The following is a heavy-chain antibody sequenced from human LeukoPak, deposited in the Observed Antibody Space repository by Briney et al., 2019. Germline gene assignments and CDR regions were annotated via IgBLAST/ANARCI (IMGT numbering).Heavy chain of an antibody. V-gene: IGHV4-59*01. CDR3: AREGGYDGYSGSLSYYHYMDV. CDR2: IYYSGST. D-gene: IGHD5-12*01. J-gene: IGHJ6*03. CDR1: GGSISSYY. Sequence: SETLSLTCTVSGGSISSYYWSWIRQAPGKGLEWIGYIYYSGSTNYNPSLKSRVTISVDTSKNQFSLKLSSVTAADTAVYYCAREGGYDGYSGSLSYYHYMDVWGKGTTVTVSS.